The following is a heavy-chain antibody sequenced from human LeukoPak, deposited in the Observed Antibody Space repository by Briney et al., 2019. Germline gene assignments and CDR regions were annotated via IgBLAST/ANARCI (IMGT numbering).Heavy chain of an antibody. D-gene: IGHD3-22*01. J-gene: IGHJ4*02. V-gene: IGHV3-7*01. CDR1: GFTFSSYW. CDR2: IKQDGSEK. Sequence: GGSLRLSCAASGFTFSSYWMSWVRQAPGKGLEWVANIKQDGSEKYYVDSVKGRFTISRENAKNSLYLQMNSLRAEDTAVYYCAREGYYYDSSGYPFDYWGQGTLVTVSS. CDR3: AREGYYYDSSGYPFDY.